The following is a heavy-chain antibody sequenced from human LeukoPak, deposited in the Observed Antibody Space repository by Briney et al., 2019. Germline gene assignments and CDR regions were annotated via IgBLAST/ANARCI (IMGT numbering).Heavy chain of an antibody. D-gene: IGHD6-19*01. CDR3: AKTTTGYSSGRYPGWPVDY. V-gene: IGHV3-23*01. J-gene: IGHJ4*02. CDR2: ISGSGGGT. CDR1: GFTFSSYA. Sequence: GGSLRLSCAASGFTFSSYAVSWVRQAPGKGLEWVSAISGSGGGTYYADSVKGRFTISRDNSKNTVYLQMNSLSTEDTAVYYRAKTTTGYSSGRYPGWPVDYWGQGTLVTVSS.